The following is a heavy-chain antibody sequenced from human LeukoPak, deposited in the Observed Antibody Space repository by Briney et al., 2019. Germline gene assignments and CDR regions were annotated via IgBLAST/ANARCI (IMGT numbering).Heavy chain of an antibody. CDR1: GDSIRSSSYY. J-gene: IGHJ4*02. CDR3: ARCKDYYVSGSYYKTFDY. Sequence: SETLSLTCTDSGDSIRSSSYYWGWIRQPPGKGLEWIGSIPYSGSTYYNPSLKSRLTISVDTSKNQFSLKLSSVTAADTAVYYCARCKDYYVSGSYYKTFDYWGQGTLVTVSS. D-gene: IGHD3-10*01. CDR2: IPYSGST. V-gene: IGHV4-39*07.